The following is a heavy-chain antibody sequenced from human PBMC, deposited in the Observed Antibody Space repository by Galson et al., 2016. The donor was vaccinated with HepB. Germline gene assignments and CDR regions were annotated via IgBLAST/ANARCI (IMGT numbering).Heavy chain of an antibody. Sequence: SLRLSCAASGFTFRSYAMSWVRQAPGKGLEWVAAISGSGGSTYYADSVKGRFTISRDNSKNTLYLQMNSLGAEDTALYYCAKDRVYAAVNWFDPWGQGTLVTVSS. D-gene: IGHD5/OR15-5a*01. J-gene: IGHJ5*02. CDR2: ISGSGGST. CDR3: AKDRVYAAVNWFDP. CDR1: GFTFRSYA. V-gene: IGHV3-23*01.